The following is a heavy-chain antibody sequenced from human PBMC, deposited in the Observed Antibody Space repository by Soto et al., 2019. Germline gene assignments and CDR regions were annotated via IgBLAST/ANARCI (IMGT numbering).Heavy chain of an antibody. J-gene: IGHJ5*01. V-gene: IGHV3-23*01. D-gene: IGHD2-2*01. Sequence: PGGSLRLSCAASGFSIRSSWMSWVRQAPGKGLEWVSSISAAGGSAYYADPVKGRFTISRDNSKNTLYLQMNSLRAEDTAVHYCAKPPPYCSSNTCYFPFDSWGQGTLVTVSS. CDR1: GFSIRSSW. CDR2: ISAAGGSA. CDR3: AKPPPYCSSNTCYFPFDS.